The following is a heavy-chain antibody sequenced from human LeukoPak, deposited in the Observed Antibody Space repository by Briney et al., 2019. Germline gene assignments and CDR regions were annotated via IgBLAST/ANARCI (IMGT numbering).Heavy chain of an antibody. CDR3: ARVGDYYGSGSYSSFDY. CDR1: GGSISSHY. D-gene: IGHD3-10*01. V-gene: IGHV4-59*08. CDR2: IYYTGST. J-gene: IGHJ4*02. Sequence: SETLSLTCTVSGGSISSHYWSWIRQPPGKGLEGIGYIYYTGSTNYNPSLKSRVTISVDTSKNQFSLKLNSVTAADTAVYYCARVGDYYGSGSYSSFDYWGQGTLVTVSS.